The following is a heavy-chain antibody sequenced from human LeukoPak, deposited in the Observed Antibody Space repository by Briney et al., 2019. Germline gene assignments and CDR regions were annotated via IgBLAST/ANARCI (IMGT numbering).Heavy chain of an antibody. D-gene: IGHD6-13*01. Sequence: SETLSLTCTVSGGSISSYYWSWIRQPPGKGLEWIGYIYYSGSTNYNPSLKSRVTISVDTSKNQFSLKLSSVTAADTAVYYCAGRIADSWFDPWGQGTLVTVPS. CDR1: GGSISSYY. CDR3: AGRIADSWFDP. V-gene: IGHV4-59*01. J-gene: IGHJ5*02. CDR2: IYYSGST.